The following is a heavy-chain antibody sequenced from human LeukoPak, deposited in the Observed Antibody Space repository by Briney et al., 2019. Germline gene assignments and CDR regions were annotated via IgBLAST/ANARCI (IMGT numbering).Heavy chain of an antibody. V-gene: IGHV3-23*01. J-gene: IGHJ4*02. CDR3: AKHIAVAGTFNY. D-gene: IGHD6-19*01. CDR1: GFTFSSYG. Sequence: TGGSLRLSCAASGFTFSSYGMSWVRQAPGKGLEWVSAISGSGGSTYYADSVKGRFTISRDNSRNTLYLQMNSLRAEDTAVYYCAKHIAVAGTFNYWGQGTLVTVSS. CDR2: ISGSGGST.